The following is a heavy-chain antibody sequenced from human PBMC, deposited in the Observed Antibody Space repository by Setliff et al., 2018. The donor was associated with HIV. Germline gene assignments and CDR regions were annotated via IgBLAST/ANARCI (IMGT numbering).Heavy chain of an antibody. Sequence: GESLKISCAASGFSFSTSTMNWVRQAPGKGLEWVGRIKSKTDGGTTDYAAPVKGRFTISRDDSQNMVYLQMNSLKTEDTAMYYCTPIHNYTDHCPDSWGQGTLVTVSS. CDR3: TPIHNYTDHCPDS. CDR2: IKSKTDGGTT. D-gene: IGHD2-21*02. CDR1: GFSFSTST. J-gene: IGHJ5*01. V-gene: IGHV3-15*01.